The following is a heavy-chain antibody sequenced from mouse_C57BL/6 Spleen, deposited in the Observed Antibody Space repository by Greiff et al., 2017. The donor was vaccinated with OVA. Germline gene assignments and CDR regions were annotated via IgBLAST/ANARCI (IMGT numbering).Heavy chain of an antibody. CDR3: ARWRGYSYYAMDY. D-gene: IGHD2-3*01. CDR2: ISYDGSN. J-gene: IGHJ4*01. Sequence: EVKLEESGPGLVKPSQSLSLTCSVTGYSITSGYYWNWLRQFPGNKLEWMGYISYDGSNNYNPSLKNRISITRDTSKNQFFLKLNSVTTEDTATYYCARWRGYSYYAMDYWGQGTSVTVSS. CDR1: GYSITSGYY. V-gene: IGHV3-6*01.